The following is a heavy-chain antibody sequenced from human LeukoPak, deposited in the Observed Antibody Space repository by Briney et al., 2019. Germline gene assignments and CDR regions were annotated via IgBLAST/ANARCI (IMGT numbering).Heavy chain of an antibody. CDR1: GFAFSNYA. Sequence: GGSLRPSCAASGFAFSNYAMSWVRQAPGKGLEWVSSLSGGGDSRYYADSVMGRFTISRDNSKNTLYLQMNSLRAEDTAVYYCAKAVRSMVTGGGYFDSWGQGTLVTVSS. D-gene: IGHD3-10*01. CDR2: LSGGGDSR. V-gene: IGHV3-23*01. CDR3: AKAVRSMVTGGGYFDS. J-gene: IGHJ4*02.